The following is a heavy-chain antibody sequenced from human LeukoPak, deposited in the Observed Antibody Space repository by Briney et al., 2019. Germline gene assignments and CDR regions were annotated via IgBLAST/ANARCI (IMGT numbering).Heavy chain of an antibody. J-gene: IGHJ4*02. CDR2: IIPIHGIA. V-gene: IGHV1-69*04. D-gene: IGHD5-24*01. CDR1: GGTFSSFA. CDR3: ATDRDGYNLGYFEY. Sequence: GSSVKVSCKASGGTFSSFAFNWVRQAPGQGLEWMGKIIPIHGIANYAQKFQGRVTITADKSTSTAYMQLSSLRSDDTAVYFCATDRDGYNLGYFEYWGQGTLVTVSS.